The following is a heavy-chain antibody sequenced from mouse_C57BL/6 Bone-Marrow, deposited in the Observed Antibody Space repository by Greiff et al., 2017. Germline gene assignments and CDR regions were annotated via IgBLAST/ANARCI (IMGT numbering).Heavy chain of an antibody. V-gene: IGHV14-2*01. CDR1: GFNIKDYY. D-gene: IGHD2-1*01. Sequence: VHVKQSGAELVKPGASVKLSCTASGFNIKDYYMHWVKQRTEQGLEWIGRIDPEDGETKYAPKFQGKATITADTSSNTAYLQLSSLTSDDAAVYCCARSLYDGNPDYWGQGTTLTVSS. CDR3: ARSLYDGNPDY. CDR2: IDPEDGET. J-gene: IGHJ2*01.